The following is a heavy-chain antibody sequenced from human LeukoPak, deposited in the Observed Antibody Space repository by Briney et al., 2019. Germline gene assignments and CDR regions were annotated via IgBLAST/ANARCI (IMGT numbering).Heavy chain of an antibody. J-gene: IGHJ1*01. D-gene: IGHD6-13*01. CDR1: GYTFTGYY. CDR2: INPNSGCT. CDR3: ARGLSSSWAPAKYFQH. V-gene: IGHV1-2*02. Sequence: ASVKVSCKASGYTFTGYYMHWVRQAPGQGLEWMGWINPNSGCTNYAQKFQGRVTMTRDTSISTAYMELSRLRSDDTAVYYCARGLSSSWAPAKYFQHWGQGTLVTVS.